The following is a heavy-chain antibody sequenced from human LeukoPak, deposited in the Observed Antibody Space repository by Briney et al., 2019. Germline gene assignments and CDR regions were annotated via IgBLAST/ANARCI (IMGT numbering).Heavy chain of an antibody. J-gene: IGHJ4*02. CDR3: ARGFGYGEYISAY. V-gene: IGHV3-21*01. D-gene: IGHD4-17*01. CDR2: ISSSSDYI. CDR1: GFIFSRYN. Sequence: GGSLRLSCAASGFIFSRYNMNWVRQAPGKGLEWVSSISSSSDYIYYADSVKGRSTISRDNAKNSLHLQMNSLRAEDTAVYYCARGFGYGEYISAYWGQGTLVTVSS.